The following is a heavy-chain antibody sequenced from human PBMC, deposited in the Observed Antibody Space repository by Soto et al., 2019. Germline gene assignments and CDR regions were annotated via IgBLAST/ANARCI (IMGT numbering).Heavy chain of an antibody. V-gene: IGHV4-59*01. CDR2: IYYSGST. J-gene: IGHJ5*02. CDR1: GGSISSYY. Sequence: SETLSLTCTVSGGSISSYYWSWIRQPPGKGLEWIGYIYYSGSTNYNPSLKSRVTISVDTSKNQFSLKLSSVIVADTAVCYCARATLARWFDPWGQGTLVTVSS. D-gene: IGHD3-3*02. CDR3: ARATLARWFDP.